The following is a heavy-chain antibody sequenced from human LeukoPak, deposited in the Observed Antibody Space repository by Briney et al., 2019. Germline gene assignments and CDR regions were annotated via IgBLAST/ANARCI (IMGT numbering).Heavy chain of an antibody. Sequence: PGGSLRLSCAASGFTFRSFWMSWVRQAPGKGLEWVANIKQDASEKCYVDSVKGRFTISRDNRKNSLDPQMNSLRVEDTAVYYCARDGLSAALDFWGQGTLVIVSS. CDR3: ARDGLSAALDF. CDR2: IKQDASEK. V-gene: IGHV3-7*03. J-gene: IGHJ4*02. D-gene: IGHD6-25*01. CDR1: GFTFRSFW.